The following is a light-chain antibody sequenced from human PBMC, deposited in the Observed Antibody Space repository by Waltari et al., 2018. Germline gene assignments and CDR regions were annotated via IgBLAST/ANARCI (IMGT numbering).Light chain of an antibody. Sequence: QSALTQPASVSGSPGQSITISCTGTSSDVGRYDLVFWYQQHPDKAPKLMVFEDSKRPSEISNRFSGSKSGNTASLTISGLQAEDEADYYCCSYTNSRTWVFGGGTKLTVL. V-gene: IGLV2-23*01. CDR2: EDS. CDR3: CSYTNSRTWV. J-gene: IGLJ3*02. CDR1: SSDVGRYDL.